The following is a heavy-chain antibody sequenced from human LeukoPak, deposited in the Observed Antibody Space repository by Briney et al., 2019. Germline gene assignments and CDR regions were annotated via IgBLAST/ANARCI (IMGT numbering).Heavy chain of an antibody. J-gene: IGHJ6*03. V-gene: IGHV4-34*01. D-gene: IGHD3-22*01. Sequence: SATLSLTCAVSGGSFSGYYWTWIRQTPEKGLEWIGEMNPSGSTNYNPSLKSRVTISVDTSKNQFSLELSSVTAADTAVYYCARGRQDVTMIVVVMTAVSYYLDVWGKGTTVTVS. CDR2: MNPSGST. CDR3: ARGRQDVTMIVVVMTAVSYYLDV. CDR1: GGSFSGYY.